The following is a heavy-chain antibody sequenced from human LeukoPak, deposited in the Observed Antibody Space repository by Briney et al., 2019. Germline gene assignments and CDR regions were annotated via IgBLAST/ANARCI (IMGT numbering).Heavy chain of an antibody. CDR1: GFTFDDYA. J-gene: IGHJ3*02. CDR3: ATLVVTAMEDALDI. D-gene: IGHD2-21*02. Sequence: PGGSLRLSCTASGFTFDDYAMHWVRQAPGKGLEWVSGISWNSGSIGYADSVKGRFTISRDNAKNSLYLQMNSLRVEDTALYYCATLVVTAMEDALDIWGQGTMVTVSS. V-gene: IGHV3-9*01. CDR2: ISWNSGSI.